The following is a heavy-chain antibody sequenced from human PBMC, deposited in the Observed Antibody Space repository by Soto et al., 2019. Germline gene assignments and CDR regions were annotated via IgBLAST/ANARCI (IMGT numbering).Heavy chain of an antibody. J-gene: IGHJ6*02. Sequence: SGPTLVNPTQTLTLTCTFSGFSLSTSGMCVSWIRQPPGKALEWLARIDWDDDKYYSTSLKTRLTISKDTSKNQVVLTMTNMDPVDTATYYCVVATSGKRYGMDVWGQGTTVTSP. CDR2: IDWDDDK. CDR3: VVATSGKRYGMDV. CDR1: GFSLSTSGMC. V-gene: IGHV2-70*11. D-gene: IGHD5-12*01.